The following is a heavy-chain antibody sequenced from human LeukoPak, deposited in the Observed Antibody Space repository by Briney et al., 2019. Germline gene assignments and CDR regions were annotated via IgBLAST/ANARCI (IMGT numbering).Heavy chain of an antibody. J-gene: IGHJ4*02. CDR3: ARGGGYKQWLNY. V-gene: IGHV4-34*01. D-gene: IGHD6-19*01. CDR2: INHSGST. CDR1: GGSFSGYY. Sequence: SETLPLTCAVYGGSFSGYYWSWIRQPPGKGLEWIGEINHSGSTNYNPSLKSRVTISVDTSKNQFSLKLSSVTAADTAVYYCARGGGYKQWLNYWGQGTLVTVSS.